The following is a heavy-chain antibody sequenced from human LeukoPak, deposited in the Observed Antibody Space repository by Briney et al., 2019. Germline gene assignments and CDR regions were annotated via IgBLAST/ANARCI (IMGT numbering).Heavy chain of an antibody. CDR1: GGSISSGSYY. D-gene: IGHD1-26*01. CDR3: ARVRGGSYGRGPPYSDY. J-gene: IGHJ4*02. Sequence: SQTLSLTCTVSGGSISSGSYYWSWIRQPAGKGLEWIGRIYTSGSTNYNPSLKSRVTISVDTSKNQFSLKLSSVTAADTAVYYCARVRGGSYGRGPPYSDYWGQGTLVTVSS. V-gene: IGHV4-61*02. CDR2: IYTSGST.